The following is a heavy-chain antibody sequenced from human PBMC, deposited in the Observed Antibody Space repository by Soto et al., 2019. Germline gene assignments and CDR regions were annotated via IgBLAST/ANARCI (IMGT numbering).Heavy chain of an antibody. Sequence: GESLKISCKGSGYSFTNYWIGWVRQMPGKGLEWMGIIYPGDSHAIYSPSFQGQVTMSADKSISTAYMQWSSLKASDTAMSYYARPYSGGPNDPFDVWGQGTMVTVSS. CDR1: GYSFTNYW. J-gene: IGHJ3*01. CDR3: ARPYSGGPNDPFDV. V-gene: IGHV5-51*01. CDR2: IYPGDSHA. D-gene: IGHD1-26*01.